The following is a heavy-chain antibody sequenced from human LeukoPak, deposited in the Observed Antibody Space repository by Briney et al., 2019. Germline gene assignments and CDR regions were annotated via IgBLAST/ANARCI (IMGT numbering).Heavy chain of an antibody. CDR3: ARDTGTYYFGSGTHDAFDI. CDR2: ISGSGTI. CDR1: GGSINSY. D-gene: IGHD3-10*01. Sequence: SETLSLTCTVSGGSINSYWSWIRQPAGKGLEWIGRISGSGTITYNPALQSRLSISIDTSKNQFSLKLMSVTAADTAVYYCARDTGTYYFGSGTHDAFDIWGQGTVVTVSS. J-gene: IGHJ3*02. V-gene: IGHV4-4*07.